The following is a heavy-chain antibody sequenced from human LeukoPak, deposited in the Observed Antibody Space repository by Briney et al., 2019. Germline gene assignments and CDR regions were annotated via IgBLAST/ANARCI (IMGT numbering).Heavy chain of an antibody. D-gene: IGHD7-27*01. V-gene: IGHV3-48*02. CDR2: ISSSSSTV. J-gene: IGHJ4*02. CDR3: ARDRQQGIPYQPMEY. CDR1: GFTFSSYA. Sequence: GGSLRLSCAASGFTFSSYAMNWVRQAPGKGLEWISYISSSSSTVYYEDSVKGRFTISRDNARNSLYLQMNSLRDEDTAVYYCARDRQQGIPYQPMEYWGQGTLVTASS.